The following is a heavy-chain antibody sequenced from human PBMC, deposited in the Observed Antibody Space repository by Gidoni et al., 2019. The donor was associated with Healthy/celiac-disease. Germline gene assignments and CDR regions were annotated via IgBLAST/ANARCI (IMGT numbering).Heavy chain of an antibody. Sequence: QVQLQESVPGLVKPSQTLSLTCTVSGGSISRGGYYWSWIRQHPGKGLEWIGYIYYSGSTYYNPSLKSRVTISVDTSKNQFSLKLSSVTAADTAVYYCARDNRYYYDSSGSWFDPWGQGTLVTVSS. D-gene: IGHD3-22*01. V-gene: IGHV4-31*03. J-gene: IGHJ5*02. CDR1: GGSISRGGYY. CDR2: IYYSGST. CDR3: ARDNRYYYDSSGSWFDP.